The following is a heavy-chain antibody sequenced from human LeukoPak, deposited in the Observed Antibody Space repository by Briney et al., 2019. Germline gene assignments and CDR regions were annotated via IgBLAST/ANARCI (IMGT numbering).Heavy chain of an antibody. CDR3: ARGHDYGDY. J-gene: IGHJ4*02. Sequence: GGSLRLSCAASGFTFSSYWTSWVRQAPGKGLEWVANIKQDGSEKYYVDSVKGRFTISRDNAKNSLYLQMNSLRAEDTAVYYCARGHDYGDYWGQGTLVTVSS. CDR2: IKQDGSEK. V-gene: IGHV3-7*01. CDR1: GFTFSSYW.